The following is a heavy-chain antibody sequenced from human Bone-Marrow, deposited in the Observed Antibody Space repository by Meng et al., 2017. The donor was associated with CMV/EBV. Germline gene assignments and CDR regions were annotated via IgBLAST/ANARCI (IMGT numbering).Heavy chain of an antibody. V-gene: IGHV4-34*01. D-gene: IGHD2-2*01. J-gene: IGHJ6*02. CDR2: INHSGST. Sequence: GSLRLSCAVYGGSFSGYYWSWIRQPPGKGLEWIGEINHSGSTNYNPSLKSRVTISVDTSKNQFSLKLSSVTAADTAVYYCARDLIVPAAMGYYYYGMDVWGQGTTVTVSS. CDR3: ARDLIVPAAMGYYYYGMDV. CDR1: GGSFSGYY.